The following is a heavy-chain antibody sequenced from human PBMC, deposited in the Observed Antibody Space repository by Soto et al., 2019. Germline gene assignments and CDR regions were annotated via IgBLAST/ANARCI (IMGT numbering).Heavy chain of an antibody. CDR3: ARDTATKGFDY. Sequence: QVQLVQSGAEVKKPGASVKVSCKASGYIFTSYGISWMREAPGQGREWMGGISAHNGNTNYAQMLQGRVTMTPDTSTSTAYMALRSLRSDDTAVYYCARDTATKGFDYWGQGTLVTVSS. D-gene: IGHD2-8*01. V-gene: IGHV1-18*01. CDR1: GYIFTSYG. CDR2: ISAHNGNT. J-gene: IGHJ4*02.